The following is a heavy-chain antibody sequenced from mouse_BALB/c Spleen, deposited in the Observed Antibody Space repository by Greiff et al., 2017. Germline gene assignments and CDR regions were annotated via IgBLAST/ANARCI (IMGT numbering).Heavy chain of an antibody. CDR1: GYTFTSYT. V-gene: IGHV1-4*02. Sequence: QVQLKQSAAELARPGASVKMSCKASGYTFTSYTMHWVKQRPGQGLEWIGYINPSSGYTEYNQKFKDKTTLTADKSSSTAYMQLSSLTSEDSAVYYCARLAHGAMDYWGQGTSVTVSS. J-gene: IGHJ4*01. CDR2: INPSSGYT. CDR3: ARLAHGAMDY.